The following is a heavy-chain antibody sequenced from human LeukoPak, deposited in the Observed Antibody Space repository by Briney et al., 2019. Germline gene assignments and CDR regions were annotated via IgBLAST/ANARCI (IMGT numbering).Heavy chain of an antibody. CDR1: GGSISSSSYY. Sequence: SETLSLTCTVSGGSISSSSYYWGWIRQPPGKGLEWIGSIYYSGSTYYNPSLKSRVTISVDTSKNQFSLKLSSVTAVDTAVYYCARYCGGDCYFVTNDAFDIWGQGTMVTVSS. CDR3: ARYCGGDCYFVTNDAFDI. J-gene: IGHJ3*02. D-gene: IGHD2-21*02. CDR2: IYYSGST. V-gene: IGHV4-39*01.